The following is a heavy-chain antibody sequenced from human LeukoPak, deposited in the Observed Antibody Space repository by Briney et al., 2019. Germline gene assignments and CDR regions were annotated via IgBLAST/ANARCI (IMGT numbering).Heavy chain of an antibody. D-gene: IGHD2/OR15-2a*01. CDR2: INPNTGYT. Sequence: ASVNVTLTSAGYTFTGYYEHRVRQPPGQGLEWMGWINPNTGYTNYAQKFQGRVTMTSDTSINTAYMDLSGLRSDDTAVYYWWRYFRYFHSWGPRTLVTVSS. J-gene: IGHJ4*02. CDR1: GYTFTGYY. V-gene: IGHV1-2*02. CDR3: WRYFRYFHS.